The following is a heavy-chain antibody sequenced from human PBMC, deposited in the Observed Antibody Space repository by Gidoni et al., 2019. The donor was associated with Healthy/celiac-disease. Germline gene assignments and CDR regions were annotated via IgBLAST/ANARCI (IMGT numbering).Heavy chain of an antibody. V-gene: IGHV3-15*01. CDR2: INSKTDGGTT. CDR3: TRISEVVDAFDI. Sequence: EVQLVESGGGLVKPGGSLRLSCAASGFTFSNAWMSWVRQAPGKGLGWDCRINSKTDGGTTDYSAHVKGRFTISMDDSKNTLYLQMNSLKTEDTDVYYCTRISEVVDAFDIWGQGTMVTVSA. J-gene: IGHJ3*02. CDR1: GFTFSNAW.